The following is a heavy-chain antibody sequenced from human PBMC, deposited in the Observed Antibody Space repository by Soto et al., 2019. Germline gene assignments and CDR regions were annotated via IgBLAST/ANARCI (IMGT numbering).Heavy chain of an antibody. V-gene: IGHV3-9*01. CDR2: ISWNSGSI. Sequence: PGGSLRLSCAASGFTFDDYAMHWVRQAPGKGLEWVSGISWNSGSIGYADSVKGRFTISRDNAKNSLYLQMNSLRAEDTALYYCAKDPRDFWSGYPYYFDYWGQGTLVTVS. J-gene: IGHJ4*02. D-gene: IGHD3-3*01. CDR3: AKDPRDFWSGYPYYFDY. CDR1: GFTFDDYA.